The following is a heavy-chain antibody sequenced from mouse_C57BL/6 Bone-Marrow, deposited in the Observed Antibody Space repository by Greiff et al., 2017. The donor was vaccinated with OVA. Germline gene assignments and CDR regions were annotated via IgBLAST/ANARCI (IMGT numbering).Heavy chain of an antibody. D-gene: IGHD4-1*01. V-gene: IGHV5-12*01. CDR3: ARPELGRSWFAY. CDR2: ISNGGGST. CDR1: GFTFSDYY. J-gene: IGHJ3*01. Sequence: EVQGVESGGGLVQPGGSLKLSCAASGFTFSDYYMYWVRRTPEKRLEWVAYISNGGGSTYYPDPVKGRFTISRDNAKNTLYLQMSRLKSEDTAMYYCARPELGRSWFAYWGQGTLVTVSA.